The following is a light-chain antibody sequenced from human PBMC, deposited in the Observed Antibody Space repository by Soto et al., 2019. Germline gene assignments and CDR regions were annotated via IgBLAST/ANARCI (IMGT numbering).Light chain of an antibody. CDR1: QILTSDY. Sequence: EIVLTQSPGTLSLSPGERATLSCRASQILTSDYLAWYQQKPGQTPRLLIHGASSRATGIPDRFSGSGSGTDFTLTISRLEPEDSAVYYCQQSGRPFGQGTKVDIK. CDR3: QQSGRP. CDR2: GAS. J-gene: IGKJ1*01. V-gene: IGKV3-20*01.